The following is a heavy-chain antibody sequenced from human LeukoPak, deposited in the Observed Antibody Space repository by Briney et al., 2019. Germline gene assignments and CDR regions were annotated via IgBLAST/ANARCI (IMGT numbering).Heavy chain of an antibody. J-gene: IGHJ6*02. CDR1: GFTFSNYY. CDR3: AGVQFYGVDV. V-gene: IGHV3-7*01. Sequence: PGGSLRLSCVVSGFTFSNYYMTWVRQAPGKGLEWVASIKNDGSETYSADSVEGRFTVSRDNAKDSMHLQMNSLGVEDMGVYYCAGVQFYGVDVWGQGTTVTVSS. CDR2: IKNDGSET.